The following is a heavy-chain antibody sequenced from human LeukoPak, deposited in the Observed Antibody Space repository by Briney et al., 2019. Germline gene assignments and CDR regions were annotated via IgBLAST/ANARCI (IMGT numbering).Heavy chain of an antibody. J-gene: IGHJ4*02. V-gene: IGHV4-59*01. Sequence: SETLSLTCTVSGGSISSYYWSWIRQPPRKGLEWIGYISYSGSTNYNPSLKSRVTISVDTSKNQFSLNLSSVTAADTAVYYCARTYAIYTGYHFYDYWGQGTLVTVSS. CDR1: GGSISSYY. CDR2: ISYSGST. D-gene: IGHD5-12*01. CDR3: ARTYAIYTGYHFYDY.